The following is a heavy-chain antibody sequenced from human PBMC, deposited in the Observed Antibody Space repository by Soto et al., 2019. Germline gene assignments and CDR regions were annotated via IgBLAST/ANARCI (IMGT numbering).Heavy chain of an antibody. CDR1: GFSLSTSGVG. V-gene: IGHV2-5*02. CDR2: IYWDDDK. J-gene: IGHJ6*02. D-gene: IGHD2-15*01. CDR3: ALTTSGNPYYSDGMDV. Sequence: QITLKESGPTLVKPTQTLTLTCTFSGFSLSTSGVGVGWIRQPPGKALEWLALIYWDDDKRYSPSLKSRLTFTKDNSKNQVVHTMTNMDPVDTATYYCALTTSGNPYYSDGMDVWGQGTTITASS.